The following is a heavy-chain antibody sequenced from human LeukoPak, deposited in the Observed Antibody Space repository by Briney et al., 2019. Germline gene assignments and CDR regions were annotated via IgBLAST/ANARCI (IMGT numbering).Heavy chain of an antibody. Sequence: PSETLSLTCTVSGGSISSSSYYWGWIRQPPGKGLEWIGGIYYSGSTYYNPPLKSRVTISVDTSKNQFSLKLSSVTAADTAVYYCARQGVWGQGTLVTVSS. V-gene: IGHV4-39*01. J-gene: IGHJ4*02. CDR3: ARQGV. D-gene: IGHD3-16*01. CDR2: IYYSGST. CDR1: GGSISSSSYY.